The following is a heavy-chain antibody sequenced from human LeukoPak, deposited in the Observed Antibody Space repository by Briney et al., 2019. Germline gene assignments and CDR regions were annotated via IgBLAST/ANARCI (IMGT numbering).Heavy chain of an antibody. CDR1: GFTFSSYA. CDR3: AKADSPILRYFDWLFFGY. CDR2: ISYDGSNK. D-gene: IGHD3-9*01. J-gene: IGHJ4*02. Sequence: GGSLRLSCAASGFTFSSYAMHWVRQAPGKGLEWVAVISYDGSNKYYADSVKGRFTISRDNSKNTLYLQMNSLRAEDTAVYYCAKADSPILRYFDWLFFGYWGQGTLVTVSS. V-gene: IGHV3-30-3*01.